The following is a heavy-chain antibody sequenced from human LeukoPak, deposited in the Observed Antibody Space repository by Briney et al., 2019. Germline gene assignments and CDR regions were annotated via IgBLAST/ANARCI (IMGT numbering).Heavy chain of an antibody. J-gene: IGHJ5*02. V-gene: IGHV4-38-2*02. D-gene: IGHD1-14*01. CDR2: IYHSGYT. CDR1: GYSISSGYY. Sequence: SETLSLTCNVSGYSISSGYYWSWIRQHPGKGLEWIGAIYHSGYTFYNSSLKSRVTISVDTSKNQFSLKLQSVTAADTAVYYCATEGTVRYFDPWGQGTLVTVSS. CDR3: ATEGTVRYFDP.